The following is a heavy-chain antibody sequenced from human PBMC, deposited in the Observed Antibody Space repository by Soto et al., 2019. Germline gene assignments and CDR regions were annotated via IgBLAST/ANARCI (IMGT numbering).Heavy chain of an antibody. CDR2: ISAYNGNT. D-gene: IGHD1-26*01. CDR3: ARSLISIVGATTVDY. Sequence: QVPLVQSGAEVKKPGASVKVSCKASGYTFTSYGISWVRQAPGQGLEWMGWISAYNGNTNYAQKLQGRVTMTTDTSTSTAYMELRSLRSDDTAMYYCARSLISIVGATTVDYWGQGTLVTVSS. CDR1: GYTFTSYG. J-gene: IGHJ4*02. V-gene: IGHV1-18*01.